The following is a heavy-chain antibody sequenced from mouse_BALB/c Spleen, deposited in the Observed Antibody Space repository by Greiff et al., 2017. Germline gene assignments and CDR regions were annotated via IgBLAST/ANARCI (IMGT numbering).Heavy chain of an antibody. J-gene: IGHJ1*01. CDR1: GYTFTDYY. V-gene: IGHV1-84*02. CDR2: IYPGSGNT. D-gene: IGHD1-2*01. Sequence: QVQLQQSGPELVKPGASVKISCKASGYTFTDYYINWVQQKPGQGLEWIGWIYPGSGNTKYNEKFKGKATLTEDTSSIITYMQLSSLTSVDSAVYYCTEGPTATWYFDVWGAGTTVTVSS. CDR3: TEGPTATWYFDV.